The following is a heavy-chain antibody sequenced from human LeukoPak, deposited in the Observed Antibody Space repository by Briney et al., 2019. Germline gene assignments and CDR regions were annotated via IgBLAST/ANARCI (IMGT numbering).Heavy chain of an antibody. V-gene: IGHV3-7*01. J-gene: IGHJ4*01. Sequence: GGSLRLSCAASGFPFSTYWMSWVRQAPGKGLEWVANINQDGTEKYYVDSVKGRFTISRDNAKDSVYLQMNSLRAEDSAIYYCAREGFYFFDFWGQGTLVTVSS. CDR3: AREGFYFFDF. CDR2: INQDGTEK. CDR1: GFPFSTYW.